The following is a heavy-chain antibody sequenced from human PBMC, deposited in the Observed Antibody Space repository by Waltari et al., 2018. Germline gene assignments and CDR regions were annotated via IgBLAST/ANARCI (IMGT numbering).Heavy chain of an antibody. D-gene: IGHD3-22*01. V-gene: IGHV4-30-4*08. CDR3: ARDTMIVVGTFDY. CDR1: GGSISSGDYY. Sequence: QVQLQESGPGLVKPSQTLSLTCTVSGGSISSGDYYWSWIRQPPGKGLEWIGYIYSRGSTYYNPSLKSRVTIAVDTSKNQFSLKLSSVTAADTAVYYCARDTMIVVGTFDYWGQGTLVTVSS. J-gene: IGHJ4*02. CDR2: IYSRGST.